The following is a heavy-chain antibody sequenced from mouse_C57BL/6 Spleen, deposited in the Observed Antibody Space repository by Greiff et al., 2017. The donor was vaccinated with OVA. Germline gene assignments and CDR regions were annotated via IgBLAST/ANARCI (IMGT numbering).Heavy chain of an antibody. CDR1: GYTFTDYY. V-gene: IGHV1-26*01. J-gene: IGHJ4*01. CDR3: ASWDSAGYVAMDY. D-gene: IGHD3-2*02. CDR2: INPNNGGT. Sequence: EVQLQQSGPELVKPGASVKISCKASGYTFTDYYMNWVKQSPGKSLEWIGDINPNNGGTSYNQKFKGKATLTVDKSSSTAYMELRSLTSEDSAVYDGASWDSAGYVAMDYWGQGTSVTVSS.